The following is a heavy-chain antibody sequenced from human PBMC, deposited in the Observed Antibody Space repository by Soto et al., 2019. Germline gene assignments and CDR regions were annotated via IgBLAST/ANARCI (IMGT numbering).Heavy chain of an antibody. Sequence: QVQLVQSGAEVKKPGSSVKVSCKASGGTFSSYTISWVRQAHGQGLEWMGRIIPILGIANYAQKFQGRVTITADKSTSTAYMELSSLRSEDTAVYYCARDGYCSGGSCYESYWGQGTLVTVSS. CDR3: ARDGYCSGGSCYESY. J-gene: IGHJ4*02. CDR2: IIPILGIA. D-gene: IGHD2-15*01. V-gene: IGHV1-69*08. CDR1: GGTFSSYT.